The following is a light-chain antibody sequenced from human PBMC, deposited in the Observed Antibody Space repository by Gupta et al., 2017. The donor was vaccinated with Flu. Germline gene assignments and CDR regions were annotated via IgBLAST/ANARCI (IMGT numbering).Light chain of an antibody. CDR1: QSVSSY. J-gene: IGKJ2*03. CDR2: DAS. CDR3: QQRSNWPPVYS. Sequence: EIVLTQSPATLSSSPGERATLSCRASQSVSSYLAWYQQKPGQAPRLLLYDASNRATGIPARVSGSGSGTGFTLTISSLEPEDVAVYDCQQRSNWPPVYSFGQGTKLEIK. V-gene: IGKV3-11*01.